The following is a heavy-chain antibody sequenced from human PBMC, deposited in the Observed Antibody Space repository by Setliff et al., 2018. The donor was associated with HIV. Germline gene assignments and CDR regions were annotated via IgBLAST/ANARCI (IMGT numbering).Heavy chain of an antibody. V-gene: IGHV4-39*01. Sequence: PSETLSLTCTVSGDSVSNVGYYWGWIRQSPGKGLEWIGSIYYSGSTSYNPSLKSRVTISVHTSKNQFSLRLTSVTAADTAVYYCASLDGSESPYIYYYYMDVWGKGTAVTVSS. CDR1: GDSVSNVGYY. CDR2: IYYSGST. J-gene: IGHJ6*03. CDR3: ASLDGSESPYIYYYYMDV. D-gene: IGHD3-10*01.